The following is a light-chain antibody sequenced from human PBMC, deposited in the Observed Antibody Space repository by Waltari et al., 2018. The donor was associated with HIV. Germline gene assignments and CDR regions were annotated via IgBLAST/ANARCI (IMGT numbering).Light chain of an antibody. Sequence: QSALTQPASVSGSPGQSITLSCTGTSSNVGRDDLVSWYQQHPGEAPKLIIYEVTKRPEGVAKRFSGAKAGTTASRTISGRQGEDEADYYCCSCPRSGIRYVYGTGTKVTV. CDR1: SSNVGRDDL. CDR2: EVT. CDR3: CSCPRSGIRYV. J-gene: IGLJ1*01. V-gene: IGLV2-23*02.